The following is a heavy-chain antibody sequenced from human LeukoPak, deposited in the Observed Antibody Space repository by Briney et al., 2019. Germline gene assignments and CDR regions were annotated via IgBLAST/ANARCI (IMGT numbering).Heavy chain of an antibody. CDR2: IWYDGSNK. J-gene: IGHJ4*02. CDR1: GFTFSNYG. V-gene: IGHV3-33*01. D-gene: IGHD3-10*01. CDR3: ARDFQNYYGSGSYYNDIDY. Sequence: GRSLRLSCAASGFTFSNYGMHWVRQASGKGLEWVAVIWYDGSNKYYTDSVKGRFTISRDNSKNTLYLQMNSLRAEDTAVYYCARDFQNYYGSGSYYNDIDYWGQGTLVTVSS.